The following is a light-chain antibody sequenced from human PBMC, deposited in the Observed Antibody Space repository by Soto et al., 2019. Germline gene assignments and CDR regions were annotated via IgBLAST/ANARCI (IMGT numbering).Light chain of an antibody. Sequence: QSVLTQPPSASGTPGQRGTITGSGSSSNIGSNSVNWYQQLPGTAPKLLMYSSNQRPSGVPDRFSGSKSGTSASLAISGLQSEDEAEYYCAAWDDSLNGVVFGGGTKLTVL. V-gene: IGLV1-44*01. CDR2: SSN. J-gene: IGLJ2*01. CDR3: AAWDDSLNGVV. CDR1: SSNIGSNS.